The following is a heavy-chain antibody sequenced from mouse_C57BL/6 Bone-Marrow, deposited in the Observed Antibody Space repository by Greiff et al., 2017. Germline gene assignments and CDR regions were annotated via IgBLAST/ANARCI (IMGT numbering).Heavy chain of an antibody. CDR1: GFTFTSYS. J-gene: IGHJ3*01. D-gene: IGHD1-1*01. Sequence: EVKLVESGGGLVKPGGSLKLSCAASGFTFTSYSMSWVRQTPEKRLEWVATISPGGSYTYYPDNVKGRYTLSRANAKNNLYLQMIHLKSAATDMYYCASGLRDLGLAYWGQGTLVTVSA. CDR2: ISPGGSYT. CDR3: ASGLRDLGLAY. V-gene: IGHV5-4*03.